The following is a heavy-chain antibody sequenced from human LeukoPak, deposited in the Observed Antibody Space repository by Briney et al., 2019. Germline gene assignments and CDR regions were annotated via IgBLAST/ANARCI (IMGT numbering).Heavy chain of an antibody. CDR3: ARDAYYYDSSGYYVGPTFDY. V-gene: IGHV3-66*02. CDR1: GFTVSSNY. J-gene: IGHJ4*02. CDR2: IYIGGST. Sequence: GGSLRLSCAASGFTVSSNYMSWVRQAPGKGLEWVSVIYIGGSTYYADSVKGRFTISRDNSKNTLYLQMNSLRAEDTAVYYCARDAYYYDSSGYYVGPTFDYWGQGTLVTVSS. D-gene: IGHD3-22*01.